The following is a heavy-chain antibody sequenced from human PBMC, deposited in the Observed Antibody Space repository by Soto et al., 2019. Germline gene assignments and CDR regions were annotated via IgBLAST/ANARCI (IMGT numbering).Heavy chain of an antibody. D-gene: IGHD3-10*01. CDR3: ARSGGMDV. V-gene: IGHV4-30-2*01. J-gene: IGHJ6*02. CDR1: GGSISSGGYS. Sequence: PSETLSLTCAVCGGSISSGGYSWSWIRQPPGKGLEWIGYIYHSGSTYYNPSLKSRVTISVDRSKNQFSLKLSSVTAADTAVYYCARSGGMDVWGQGTTVTVSS. CDR2: IYHSGST.